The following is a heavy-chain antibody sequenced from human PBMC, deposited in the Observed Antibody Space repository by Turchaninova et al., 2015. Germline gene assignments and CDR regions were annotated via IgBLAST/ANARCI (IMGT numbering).Heavy chain of an antibody. D-gene: IGHD1-26*01. CDR2: IYWDDDK. CDR3: AHLLVGVYAGDY. J-gene: IGHJ4*02. CDR1: GFSLSTSGEG. V-gene: IGHV2-5*02. Sequence: QINLTESGPTLVKPTQTPTLTRTFSGFSLSTSGEGVGWIRQPPGKALEWLVLIYWDDDKRYSPSLKSMLTITKDTSKNQVVLTMTNMDPVDTATYYCAHLLVGVYAGDYWGQGTLVTVSS.